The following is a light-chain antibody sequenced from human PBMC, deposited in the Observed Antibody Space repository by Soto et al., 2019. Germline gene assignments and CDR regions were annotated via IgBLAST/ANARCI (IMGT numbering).Light chain of an antibody. CDR1: SRAVGCYEL. V-gene: IGLV2-14*03. J-gene: IGLJ3*02. Sequence: QSALTQPPSESGSAGQPVTISCSGTSRAVGCYELVSWYQQRPGTAPKLIISDVRNRPSGVSCRFSGSRSGNTASLTISGLQSEEEGDYYCSAYTARSILVFGAGTKVTVL. CDR2: DVR. CDR3: SAYTARSILV.